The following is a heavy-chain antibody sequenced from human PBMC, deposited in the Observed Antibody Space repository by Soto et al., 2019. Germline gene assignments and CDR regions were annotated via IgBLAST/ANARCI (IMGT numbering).Heavy chain of an antibody. V-gene: IGHV3-53*01. J-gene: IGHJ3*02. CDR1: GFTVSSNY. D-gene: IGHD3-3*01. Sequence: GGSLRLSCAASGFTVSSNYMSWVRQAPGKGLEWGSVVYSGGSTYYADSVKGRFTISRDNSKNTLYLQMNSLRDEDTAVYYCARVRVIRFLEWLYASCIDAFDIWGQVTLVTVSS. CDR3: ARVRVIRFLEWLYASCIDAFDI. CDR2: VYSGGST.